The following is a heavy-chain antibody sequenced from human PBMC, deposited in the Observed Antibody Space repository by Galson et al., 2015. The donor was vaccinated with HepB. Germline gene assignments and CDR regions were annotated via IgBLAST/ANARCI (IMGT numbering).Heavy chain of an antibody. CDR3: SRVEGFCSGSSCSSRRDYHYGMDV. V-gene: IGHV6-1*01. CDR2: TYYRSKWNN. J-gene: IGHJ6*02. D-gene: IGHD2-15*01. Sequence: CAISGDSVSSNSSLWNWIRQSPSRGREWLGRTYYRSKWNNDYAVSVKSRISITSYTSKNHFSLQLNSVTPEDTAVYYCSRVEGFCSGSSCSSRRDYHYGMDVWGQGTTVTVSS. CDR1: GDSVSSNSSL.